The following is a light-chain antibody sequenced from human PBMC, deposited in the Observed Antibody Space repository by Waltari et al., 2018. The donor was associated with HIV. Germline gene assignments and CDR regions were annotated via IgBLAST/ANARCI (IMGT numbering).Light chain of an antibody. V-gene: IGKV1-27*01. CDR1: QAISNS. Sequence: DIQMTQSPSSLSASVGDRVTITCRASQAISNSLAWYQQKPGKVPQLLIYAASTWQSGVPSRFSGFGSGTNFTLAITSVRPGDVATYFCQNYNNVPRTFGQGTKVEIK. CDR3: QNYNNVPRT. J-gene: IGKJ1*01. CDR2: AAS.